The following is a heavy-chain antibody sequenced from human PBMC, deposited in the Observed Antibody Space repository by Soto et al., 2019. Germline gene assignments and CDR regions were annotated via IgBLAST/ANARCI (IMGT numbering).Heavy chain of an antibody. CDR3: ARQGVAGTFRP. Sequence: QVQLVESGGGVVQPGRSLRLSCAASGFTFSSYGMHWVRQAPGKGLEWVAVIWYDGSNKYYADSVKGRFTISRDNSKNKLYLQMNSRRDEDTAVYYCARQGVAGTFRPWGQGTLVTVSS. CDR2: IWYDGSNK. CDR1: GFTFSSYG. V-gene: IGHV3-33*01. J-gene: IGHJ5*02. D-gene: IGHD6-19*01.